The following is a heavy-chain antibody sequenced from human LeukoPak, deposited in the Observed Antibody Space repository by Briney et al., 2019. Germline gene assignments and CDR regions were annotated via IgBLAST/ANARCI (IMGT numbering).Heavy chain of an antibody. CDR1: GGSISSGGYY. D-gene: IGHD1-26*01. J-gene: IGHJ4*02. CDR2: IYHSGST. Sequence: SQTLSLTCTVSGGSISSGGYYWSWIRQPPGKGLEWIGYIYHSGSTYYNPSLKSRVTISVDTSKNQFSLKLSSVTAAGTAVYYCARRHSGSYYVGFDYWGQGTLVTVSS. CDR3: ARRHSGSYYVGFDY. V-gene: IGHV4-30-2*01.